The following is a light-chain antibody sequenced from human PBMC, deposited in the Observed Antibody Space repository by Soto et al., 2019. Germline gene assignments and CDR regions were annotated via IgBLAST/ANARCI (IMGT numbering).Light chain of an antibody. CDR2: DAS. Sequence: EIVLTQSPATLSLSPGERATLSCRASQSVSSYLAWYQQKPGQAPRLLIYDASNMATGIPARFSGSGSGTDFTLTISSLAHEDFAVYYCQQRSTPITFGQGTRLEIK. CDR3: QQRSTPIT. V-gene: IGKV3-11*01. J-gene: IGKJ5*01. CDR1: QSVSSY.